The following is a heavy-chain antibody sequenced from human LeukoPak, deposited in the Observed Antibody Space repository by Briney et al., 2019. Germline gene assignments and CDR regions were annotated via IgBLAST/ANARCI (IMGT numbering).Heavy chain of an antibody. V-gene: IGHV1-69*05. D-gene: IGHD2-2*02. CDR2: IIPIFGTA. CDR1: GGTFSSYA. Sequence: GASVKVSCKASGGTFSSYAISWVRQAPGQGLEWMGGIIPIFGTANYAQKFQGRVTITTDESTSTAYMELSSLRSEDTAVYYCAREGTALGCSSTSCYRDPNNWFDPWGQGTLVTVSS. CDR3: AREGTALGCSSTSCYRDPNNWFDP. J-gene: IGHJ5*02.